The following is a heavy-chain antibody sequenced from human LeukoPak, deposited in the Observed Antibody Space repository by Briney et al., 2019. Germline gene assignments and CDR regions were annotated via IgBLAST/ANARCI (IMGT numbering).Heavy chain of an antibody. V-gene: IGHV3-23*01. CDR3: AKRTGLDAFDI. J-gene: IGHJ3*02. Sequence: PGGSLRLSCAASGFTFSSYGMSWVRQAPGKGLEWVSLISPTAGTTYYANSVKGRFTISRENSKSTLYLQMNSLRAEDTAVYYCAKRTGLDAFDIWGQGTMVIVSS. CDR2: ISPTAGTT. CDR1: GFTFSSYG.